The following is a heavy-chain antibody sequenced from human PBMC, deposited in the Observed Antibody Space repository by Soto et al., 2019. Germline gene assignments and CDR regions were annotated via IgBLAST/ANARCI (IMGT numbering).Heavy chain of an antibody. V-gene: IGHV3-33*01. CDR3: ARDRIRAAAAGNFDY. J-gene: IGHJ4*02. CDR1: GFTFSSYG. CDR2: IWYDGSNK. D-gene: IGHD6-13*01. Sequence: QVQLVESGGGVVQPGRSLRLYCAASGFTFSSYGMHWVRQAPGKGLEWVAVIWYDGSNKYYADSVKGRFTISRDNSKNTLYLQMNSLRAEDTAVYYCARDRIRAAAAGNFDYWGQGTLVTVSS.